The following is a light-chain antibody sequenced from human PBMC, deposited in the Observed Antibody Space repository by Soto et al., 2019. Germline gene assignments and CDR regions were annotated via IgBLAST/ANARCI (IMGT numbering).Light chain of an antibody. V-gene: IGKV3D-15*01. CDR3: QQYNSWPPAIT. CDR1: QSVSSN. J-gene: IGKJ5*01. Sequence: EIVMTQSPATLSVSPGERATLSCRASQSVSSNLAWYQQKPGQAPRLLIFGASTRATGIPARFSCSGSGTELTFTISSLQSEDFAVYYCQQYNSWPPAITFGQGTRLEIK. CDR2: GAS.